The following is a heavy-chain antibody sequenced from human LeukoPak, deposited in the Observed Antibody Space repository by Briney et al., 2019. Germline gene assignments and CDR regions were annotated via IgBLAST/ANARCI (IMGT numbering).Heavy chain of an antibody. D-gene: IGHD5-18*01. CDR1: GFSFSSYW. CDR3: ARVSPRGYSFYGMDV. J-gene: IGHJ6*02. CDR2: INSDGSST. V-gene: IGHV3-74*01. Sequence: PGGSLRLSCAASGFSFSSYWMHWVRQAPGKGLVWVSRINSDGSSTSYADSVKGRFTISRDNAKNTLYLQMNSLRAEDTAVYYCARVSPRGYSFYGMDVWGQGTTVTVSS.